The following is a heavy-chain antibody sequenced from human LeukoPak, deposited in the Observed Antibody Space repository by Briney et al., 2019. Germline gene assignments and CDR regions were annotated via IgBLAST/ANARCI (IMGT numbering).Heavy chain of an antibody. Sequence: GGSLRLSCAASGFTFSSYEMNWVRQAPGKGLEWVSYISSSGSTIYYADSVKGRFTISRDNAKNSLYLQMNSLRAEDTAVYYCARALSPGYSSGWYAHWGQGTLVTVSS. CDR1: GFTFSSYE. J-gene: IGHJ4*02. CDR3: ARALSPGYSSGWYAH. V-gene: IGHV3-48*03. D-gene: IGHD6-19*01. CDR2: ISSSGSTI.